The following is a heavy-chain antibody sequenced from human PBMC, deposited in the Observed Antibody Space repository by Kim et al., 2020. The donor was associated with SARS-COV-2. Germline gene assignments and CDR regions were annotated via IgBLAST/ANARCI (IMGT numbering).Heavy chain of an antibody. V-gene: IGHV3-20*04. Sequence: GGSLRLSCEASGYTFRQHGMSWVRQPPGKGLEWIAGISWNGVSTVYADSVKGRFSISRDDDKNSLYLQMNSLRTEDTALYYCARDSGLYEFDSWGQGTQV. CDR1: GYTFRQHG. D-gene: IGHD3-16*01. J-gene: IGHJ4*02. CDR2: ISWNGVST. CDR3: ARDSGLYEFDS.